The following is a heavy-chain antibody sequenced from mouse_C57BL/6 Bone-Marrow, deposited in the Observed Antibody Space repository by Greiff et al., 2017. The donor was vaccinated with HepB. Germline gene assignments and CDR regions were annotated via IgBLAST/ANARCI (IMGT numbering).Heavy chain of an antibody. Sequence: VHLVESGAELVRPGASVTLSCKASGYTFTDYEMHWVKQTPVHGLEWIGAIDPETGGTAYNQKFKGKAILTADKSSSTAYMELRSLTSEDSAVYYCTRKGSSYYFDYWGQGTTLTVSS. D-gene: IGHD1-1*01. J-gene: IGHJ2*01. CDR3: TRKGSSYYFDY. CDR1: GYTFTDYE. CDR2: IDPETGGT. V-gene: IGHV1-15*01.